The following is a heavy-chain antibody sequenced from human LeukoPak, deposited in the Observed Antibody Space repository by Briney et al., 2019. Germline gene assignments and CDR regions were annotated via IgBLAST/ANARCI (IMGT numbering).Heavy chain of an antibody. D-gene: IGHD6-19*01. CDR3: GRGSGWIFDF. J-gene: IGHJ4*02. Sequence: GGSLRLSCAASGFTFSSYEMNWVRQAPGKGLEWVSSISSSSSYIYYADSVKGRFTISRDNAKNSLYLQMNSLRADDTAVYYCGRGSGWIFDFWGQGTLVTVSS. CDR1: GFTFSSYE. V-gene: IGHV3-21*01. CDR2: ISSSSSYI.